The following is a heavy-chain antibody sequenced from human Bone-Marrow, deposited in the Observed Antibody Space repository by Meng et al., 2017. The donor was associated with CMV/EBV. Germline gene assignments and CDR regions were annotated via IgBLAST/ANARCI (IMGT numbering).Heavy chain of an antibody. CDR2: TIPMYGTA. V-gene: IGHV1-69*05. CDR3: ARGHTDCISPACQILYYYYYMAV. Sequence: SVKVSCKASGGTFSTHSSTWVRQAPGQGLEWVRGTIPMYGTANYAQKFQGRVTITTDESMNTAYMELTSLTSDDTAVYYCARGHTDCISPACQILYYYYYMAVWGQGTTVTVSS. CDR1: GGTFSTHS. D-gene: IGHD2-2*01. J-gene: IGHJ6*02.